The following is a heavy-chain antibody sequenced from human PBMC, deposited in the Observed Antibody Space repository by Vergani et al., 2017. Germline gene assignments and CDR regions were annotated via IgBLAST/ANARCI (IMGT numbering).Heavy chain of an antibody. CDR3: ARATYYYGSGSYLF. Sequence: QVQLQESGPGLVKPSETLSLTCTVSGGSVSSGSYYWSWIRQPPGKGLEWIGYNYYSGSTNYNPSLKSRVTISVDTSKNQFSLKLSSVTAADTAVYYCARATYYYGSGSYLFWGQGTLVTVSS. J-gene: IGHJ4*02. CDR2: NYYSGST. CDR1: GGSVSSGSYY. V-gene: IGHV4-61*01. D-gene: IGHD3-10*01.